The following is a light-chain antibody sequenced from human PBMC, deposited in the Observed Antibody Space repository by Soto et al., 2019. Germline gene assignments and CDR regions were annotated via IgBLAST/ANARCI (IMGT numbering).Light chain of an antibody. CDR2: GAS. CDR1: QSVSSN. V-gene: IGKV3-15*01. CDR3: QQYNSWPPYT. J-gene: IGKJ2*01. Sequence: EIVMTQSPATLSVSPGERATLSCRASQSVSSNLAWYQQKPGQAPRLLIYGASTRATGIPARFGGSGSGTEFTLTISSLQSEDCAVYYCQQYNSWPPYTFGQGTKLEIK.